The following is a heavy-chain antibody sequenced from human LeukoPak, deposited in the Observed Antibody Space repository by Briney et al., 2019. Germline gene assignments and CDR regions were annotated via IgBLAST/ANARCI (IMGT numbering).Heavy chain of an antibody. CDR2: ISRSFGSA. D-gene: IGHD2-15*01. Sequence: EASVKVSCKASGGTFSNYAISWVRQAPGQGLEWIAEISRSFGSANYAQKFQGRVTITADEATSTAYMELSSLRSEDTAVYYCARESTRGYCSGGSCYIDAFDIWGQGTMVTVSS. CDR3: ARESTRGYCSGGSCYIDAFDI. CDR1: GGTFSNYA. V-gene: IGHV1-69*01. J-gene: IGHJ3*02.